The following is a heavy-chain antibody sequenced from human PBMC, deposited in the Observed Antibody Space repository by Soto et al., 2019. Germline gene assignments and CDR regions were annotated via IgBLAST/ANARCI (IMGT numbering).Heavy chain of an antibody. V-gene: IGHV3-64*01. CDR1: GFAFSSYD. CDR2: INSNGGIT. J-gene: IGHJ4*02. Sequence: GGSLRLSCAASGFAFSSYDMHWVRQAPGKGLEYISAINSNGGITYYANSVKGRLTISRDDSKNTVYLQMGSLRVEDMGVYYCVRDTSFDCWGQGTLVTVSS. CDR3: VRDTSFDC.